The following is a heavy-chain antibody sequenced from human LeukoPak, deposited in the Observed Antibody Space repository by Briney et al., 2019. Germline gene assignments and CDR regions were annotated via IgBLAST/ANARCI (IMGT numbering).Heavy chain of an antibody. V-gene: IGHV3-74*01. CDR2: LISDGSST. J-gene: IGHJ5*02. Sequence: GGTLRLSCAASGFTFSNYGMRGVRQTPGKGRLLFYRLISDGSSTSDADSVKRRFPISRDNVANPLYPQMNSLRAEDTAVYYCARDGFLPDSWGQGTLVTVSS. CDR1: GFTFSNYG. D-gene: IGHD3-10*01. CDR3: ARDGFLPDS.